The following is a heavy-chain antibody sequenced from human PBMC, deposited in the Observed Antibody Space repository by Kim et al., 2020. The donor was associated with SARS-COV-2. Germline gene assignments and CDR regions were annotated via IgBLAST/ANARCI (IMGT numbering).Heavy chain of an antibody. D-gene: IGHD2-21*01. J-gene: IGHJ4*02. Sequence: HSGSTNYNPSLKSRVTISVDTSKNQFSLKLSSVTAADTAVYYCAGIVVGNWGQGTLVTVSS. CDR3: AGIVVGN. CDR2: HSGST. V-gene: IGHV4-34*01.